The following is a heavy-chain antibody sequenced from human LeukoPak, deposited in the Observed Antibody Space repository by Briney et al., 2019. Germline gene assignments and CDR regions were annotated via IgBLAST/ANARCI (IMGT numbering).Heavy chain of an antibody. CDR3: AWSPRIAARGDWFDP. V-gene: IGHV1-3*01. D-gene: IGHD6-6*01. CDR1: GYTFTSYA. J-gene: IGHJ5*02. Sequence: ASVKVSCKASGYTFTSYAMHWVRQAPGQRLEWMGWINAGNGNTKYSQKFQGRVTITRDTSASTAYMELSSLRSEDTAVYYCAWSPRIAARGDWFDPWGQGTLVTVSS. CDR2: INAGNGNT.